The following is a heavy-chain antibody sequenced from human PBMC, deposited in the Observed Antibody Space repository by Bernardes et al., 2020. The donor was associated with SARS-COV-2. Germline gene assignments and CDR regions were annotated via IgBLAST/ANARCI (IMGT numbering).Heavy chain of an antibody. CDR3: EVNYYYGMDV. CDR2: INSDGSNT. D-gene: IGHD3-10*01. Sequence: GGSLRLSCAASGFTLSSYWMHWVRQAPGKGLMWVARINSDGSNTRYADFVMGRFTISRDNAKNTLFLQMNSLRVEDTATYYCEVNYYYGMDVWGQGTTVTVSS. J-gene: IGHJ6*02. V-gene: IGHV3-74*01. CDR1: GFTLSSYW.